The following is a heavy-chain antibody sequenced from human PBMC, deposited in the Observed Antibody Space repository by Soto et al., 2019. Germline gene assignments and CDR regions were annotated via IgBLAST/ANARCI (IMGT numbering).Heavy chain of an antibody. CDR1: GFTFSSYS. J-gene: IGHJ6*02. CDR3: ARDHASRVYYYYYGMDV. V-gene: IGHV3-21*01. Sequence: GGSLSLSCAASGFTFSSYSMNWVRQAPGKGLEWVSSISSSSSYIYYADSVKGRFTISRDNAKNSLYLQMNSLRAEDTAVYYCARDHASRVYYYYYGMDVWGQGTTVTVSS. CDR2: ISSSSSYI. D-gene: IGHD2-8*01.